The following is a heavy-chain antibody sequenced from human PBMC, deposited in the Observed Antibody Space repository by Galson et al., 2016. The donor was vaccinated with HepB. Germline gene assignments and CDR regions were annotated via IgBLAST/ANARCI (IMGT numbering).Heavy chain of an antibody. J-gene: IGHJ5*02. CDR1: GYTFPAYT. CDR3: ARRWYYDFWSGYFTGWFDP. D-gene: IGHD3-3*01. CDR2: FHPGDGGT. V-gene: IGHV1-3*01. Sequence: SVKVSCKASGYTFPAYTIHWVRQAPGQRLEWMGWFHPGDGGTKSFPKFERIATFSEDTSASTAYLELDRLRSEDTAVYYCARRWYYDFWSGYFTGWFDPWGQGTLVTVSS.